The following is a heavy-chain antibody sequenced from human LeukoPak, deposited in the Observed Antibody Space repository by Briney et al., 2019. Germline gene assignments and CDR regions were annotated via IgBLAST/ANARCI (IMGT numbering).Heavy chain of an antibody. D-gene: IGHD2-15*01. Sequence: GSPLRLFCAACGFTFCRHGMHEVRQALGKGLVWVAVKWYDGSNIYYADSVKGRFTISRDNSKNTLYLQMNSLRAEDTAVYYCAREGSSYCSGGSGDSRYYYGMDVWGQGTTVTVSS. CDR3: AREGSSYCSGGSGDSRYYYGMDV. V-gene: IGHV3-33*01. J-gene: IGHJ6*02. CDR2: KWYDGSNI. CDR1: GFTFCRHG.